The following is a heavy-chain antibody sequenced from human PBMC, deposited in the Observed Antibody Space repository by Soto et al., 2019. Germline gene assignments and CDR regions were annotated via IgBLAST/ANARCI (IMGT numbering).Heavy chain of an antibody. CDR2: ISGSGST. Sequence: EVQLLESGGGLVQPGGSLRLSCAASGFTFSNYAMNWVRQAPGKGLEWVSAISGSGSTYYADSVTGRFTISRDNSKNSLYLQMHSLIAEDAAVYYCAKVPLPLASFDDWGPGNLVTVSS. J-gene: IGHJ4*02. CDR1: GFTFSNYA. CDR3: AKVPLPLASFDD. V-gene: IGHV3-23*01. D-gene: IGHD3-3*02.